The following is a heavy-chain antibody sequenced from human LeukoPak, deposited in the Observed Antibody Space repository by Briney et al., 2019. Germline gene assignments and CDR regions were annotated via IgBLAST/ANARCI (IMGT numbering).Heavy chain of an antibody. Sequence: PSETLSLTCNVSGGSISSYYWSWIRQSPGKGLEWIGYIYYSGTTYYNPSLKSRVTISVDTSKNQFSLKLSSVTAADTAVYYCARTIGELRLGELSTWGVFDYWGQGTLVTVSS. CDR2: IYYSGTT. J-gene: IGHJ4*02. V-gene: IGHV4-59*06. CDR1: GGSISSYY. CDR3: ARTIGELRLGELSTWGVFDY. D-gene: IGHD3-16*02.